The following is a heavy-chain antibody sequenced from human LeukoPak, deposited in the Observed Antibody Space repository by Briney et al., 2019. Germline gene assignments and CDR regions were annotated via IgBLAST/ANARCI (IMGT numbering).Heavy chain of an antibody. CDR2: IDSDSTNS. CDR1: GFTFGTYA. J-gene: IGHJ6*02. Sequence: GGSLRLSCAASGFTFGTYAMNWVRQAPGKGLEWVSTIDSDSTNSYYADSVTGRFTISRDNSKNTLYLEIHSLRVDDTAVYYCSTRLPVYGMKFWGQGTTVTVSS. V-gene: IGHV3-23*05. CDR3: STRLPVYGMKF. D-gene: IGHD6-6*01.